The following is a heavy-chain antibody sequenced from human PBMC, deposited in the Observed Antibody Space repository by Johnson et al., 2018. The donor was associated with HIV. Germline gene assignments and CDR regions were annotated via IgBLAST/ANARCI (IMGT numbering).Heavy chain of an antibody. CDR3: TTMSALWFGDIHVFGDGFDI. CDR2: LKSQTDGGTT. V-gene: IGHV3-15*01. J-gene: IGHJ3*02. Sequence: VQLVESGGGLVKPGGSLRLSCAASGLTFSTAWLSWVRQAPGKGLEWVGRLKSQTDGGTTDYAAAVKGRFIISRDDSKNTLYLQMNGLKTEDTAMYYCTTMSALWFGDIHVFGDGFDIWGQGTMVTVSS. D-gene: IGHD3-10*01. CDR1: GLTFSTAW.